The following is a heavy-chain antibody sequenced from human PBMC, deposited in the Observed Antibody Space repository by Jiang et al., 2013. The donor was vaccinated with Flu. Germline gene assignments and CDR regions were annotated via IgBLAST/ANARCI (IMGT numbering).Heavy chain of an antibody. CDR2: IRSKACGGTT. D-gene: IGHD6-19*01. Sequence: QLLESGGGLVQPGRSLRLSCTASGFTFGDYAMSWFRQAPGKGLEWVGFIRSKACGGTTEYAASVKGRFTISRDDSKSIAYLQMNSLKTEDTAVYYCTRGRSHLSYSYSSGWYGGYWGQGTLVTVSS. J-gene: IGHJ4*02. CDR1: GFTFGDYA. V-gene: IGHV3-49*03. CDR3: TRGRSHLSYSYSSGWYGGY.